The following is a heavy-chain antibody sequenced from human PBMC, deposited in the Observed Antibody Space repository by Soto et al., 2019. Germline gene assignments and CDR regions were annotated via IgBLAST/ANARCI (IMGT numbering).Heavy chain of an antibody. CDR1: GGTFSSYA. CDR3: ARKYQLLFWDYYGMDV. Sequence: SVKVSCKASGGTFSSYAISWVRQAPGQGLEWMGGIIPIFGTANYAQKFQGRVTITADESTSTAYMELSSLRSEDTAVYYCARKYQLLFWDYYGMDVWGQGTTVTVSS. J-gene: IGHJ6*02. D-gene: IGHD2-2*01. V-gene: IGHV1-69*13. CDR2: IIPIFGTA.